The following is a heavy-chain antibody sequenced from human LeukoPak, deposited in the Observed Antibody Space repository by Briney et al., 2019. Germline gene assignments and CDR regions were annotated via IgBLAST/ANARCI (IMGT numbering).Heavy chain of an antibody. CDR1: GYTFTGYY. V-gene: IGHV1-2*02. J-gene: IGHJ5*02. CDR3: ARAGIAAAAEGVWFDP. Sequence: ASVKVSCKASGYTFTGYYMHWVRQAPGQGLEWMGWINPNSGGTNYAQKFQGRVTMTRNTSISTAYMELSSLRSEDTAVYYCARAGIAAAAEGVWFDPWGQGTLVTVSS. D-gene: IGHD6-13*01. CDR2: INPNSGGT.